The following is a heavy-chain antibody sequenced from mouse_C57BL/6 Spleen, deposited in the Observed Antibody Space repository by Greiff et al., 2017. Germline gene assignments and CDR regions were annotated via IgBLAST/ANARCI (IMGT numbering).Heavy chain of an antibody. CDR2: ISSGGDYI. D-gene: IGHD1-1*01. Sequence: EVNLVESGEGLVKPGGSLKLSCAASGFTFSSYAMSWVRQTPETRLEWVAYISSGGDYIDYADTVKGRFTISRDNARNTLYLQMSSLKSEDTAMYYCTREDYYGSKFAYWGQGTLVTVSA. J-gene: IGHJ3*01. CDR1: GFTFSSYA. V-gene: IGHV5-9-1*02. CDR3: TREDYYGSKFAY.